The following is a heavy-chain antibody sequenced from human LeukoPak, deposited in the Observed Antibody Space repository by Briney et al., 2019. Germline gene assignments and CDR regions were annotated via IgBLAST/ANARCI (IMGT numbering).Heavy chain of an antibody. CDR2: IYDTWST. J-gene: IGHJ3*02. CDR1: GFSISNSYY. D-gene: IGHD1-14*01. CDR3: AREPYRGAFDI. Sequence: SETLSLTCTVSGFSISNSYYWGWIRQPPGKGLEWIASIYDTWSTYYNPSLKSRVTISVDTSKNQFSLKLSSVTAADTAVYYCAREPYRGAFDIWGQGTMVTVSS. V-gene: IGHV4-38-2*02.